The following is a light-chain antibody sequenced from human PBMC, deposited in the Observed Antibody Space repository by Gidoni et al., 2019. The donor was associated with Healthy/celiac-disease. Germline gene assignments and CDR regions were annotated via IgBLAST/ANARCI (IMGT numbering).Light chain of an antibody. J-gene: IGKJ2*01. CDR2: AAS. CDR1: QGISSY. CDR3: QQYYSYPPT. V-gene: IGKV1-8*01. Sequence: AIRMTQSPSSFSASTGDRVTITCRASQGISSYLAWYQQKPGKAPKLLIYAASTLQSGVPSRFSGSGSGTDFTLTISCLQSEDFATYYCQQYYSYPPTFXXXTKLEIK.